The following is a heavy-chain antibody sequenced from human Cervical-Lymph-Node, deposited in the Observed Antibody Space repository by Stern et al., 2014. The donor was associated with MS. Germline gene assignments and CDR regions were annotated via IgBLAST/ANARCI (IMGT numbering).Heavy chain of an antibody. CDR1: GFTFDDYA. CDR3: ARDITGSSAYFAY. D-gene: IGHD1-14*01. J-gene: IGHJ4*02. Sequence: EVQLVESGGDLVQPGRSLRLSCAAFGFTFDDYAMPWVRQAPGKGLAWVAGISWNSGTIGYADSVKGRFTTSRDNAYSSLYLQMNSLRPEDTALYYCARDITGSSAYFAYWGQGTLVTVSS. CDR2: ISWNSGTI. V-gene: IGHV3-9*01.